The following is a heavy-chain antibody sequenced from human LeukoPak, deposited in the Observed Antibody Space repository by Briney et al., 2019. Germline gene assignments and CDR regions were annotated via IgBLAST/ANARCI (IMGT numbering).Heavy chain of an antibody. CDR1: GGSISSSSYY. CDR2: IYYSGST. Sequence: SETLSLTCTVSGGSISSSSYYWGWIRQPLGKGLEWIGSIYYSGSTYYNPSLKSRVTISVDTSKNQFSLKLSSVTAAGTAVYYCASWSGYYSGWFDPWGQGTLVTVSS. J-gene: IGHJ5*02. V-gene: IGHV4-39*01. D-gene: IGHD3-3*01. CDR3: ASWSGYYSGWFDP.